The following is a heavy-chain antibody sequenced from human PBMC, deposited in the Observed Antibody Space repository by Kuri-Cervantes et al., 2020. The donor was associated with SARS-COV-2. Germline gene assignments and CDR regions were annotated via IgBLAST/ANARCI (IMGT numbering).Heavy chain of an antibody. Sequence: IFCKGSCYSFTSYWIGWVRQMSGKGLEWMGIIYPSDSYTNYSPSFQGHVTISADKSISTAYLQWSSLKASDTAMYYCARHRYYYDSSGYYGSWFDPWGQGTLVTVSS. CDR1: CYSFTSYW. CDR3: ARHRYYYDSSGYYGSWFDP. D-gene: IGHD3-22*01. CDR2: IYPSDSYT. V-gene: IGHV5-10-1*01. J-gene: IGHJ5*02.